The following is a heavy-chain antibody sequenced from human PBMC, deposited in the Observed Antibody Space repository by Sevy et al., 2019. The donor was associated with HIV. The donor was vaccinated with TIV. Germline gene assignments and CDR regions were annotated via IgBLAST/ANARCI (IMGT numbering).Heavy chain of an antibody. D-gene: IGHD5-12*01. CDR2: ISYDGSNK. CDR3: ARGRWVEMATISLYFDY. CDR1: GFTFSSYA. Sequence: GGSLRLSCAASGFTFSSYAMHWVRQAPGKGLEWVAVISYDGSNKYYADSVKGRFTISRDNSKITLYLQMNSVRGEDTAVYYCARGRWVEMATISLYFDYWGQGTLVTVSS. V-gene: IGHV3-30-3*01. J-gene: IGHJ4*02.